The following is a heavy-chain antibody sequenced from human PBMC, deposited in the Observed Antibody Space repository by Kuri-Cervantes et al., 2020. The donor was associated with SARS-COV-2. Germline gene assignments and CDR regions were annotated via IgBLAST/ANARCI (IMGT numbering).Heavy chain of an antibody. D-gene: IGHD5-24*01. V-gene: IGHV3-30*02. CDR3: AKDAGDGYNSTFDS. CDR2: IWYDGSVE. CDR1: GFTFSRST. Sequence: GGSLRLSCAVSGFTFSRSTMHWVRQAPGKGLEWVALIWYDGSVEYYGDSVKGRFAISRDQAKNTLHLQMNNLRVEDAGVYYCAKDAGDGYNSTFDSWGQGTRVTVSS. J-gene: IGHJ4*02.